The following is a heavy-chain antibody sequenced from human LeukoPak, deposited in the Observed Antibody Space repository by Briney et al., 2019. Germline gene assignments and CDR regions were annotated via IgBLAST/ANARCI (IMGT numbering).Heavy chain of an antibody. CDR1: GLTFSMPP. J-gene: IGHJ4*02. CDR2: IQNDGNSK. V-gene: IGHV3-30*02. Sequence: GGSLRLSCAASGLTFSMPPMDWVRQAPGKGLEWVAFIQNDGNSKNYAESVRGRFTISRDNSKNTLYLQMNSLRAEDTAVYYCANDLGWIQLNLGRGQGTLVTVSS. D-gene: IGHD5-18*01. CDR3: ANDLGWIQLNLG.